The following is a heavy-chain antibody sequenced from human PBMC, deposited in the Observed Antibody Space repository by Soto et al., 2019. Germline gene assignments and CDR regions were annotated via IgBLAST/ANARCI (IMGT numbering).Heavy chain of an antibody. J-gene: IGHJ5*02. CDR3: ARASYYTNWFDP. CDR2: IYYSGST. CDR1: GGSISSGDYY. D-gene: IGHD3-10*01. Sequence: SETLSLTCTVSGGSISSGDYYWSWIRQPPGKGMERIGYIYYSGSTYYNPSLKSRVTISVDTSKNQFSLKLSSVIAADTAVYYCARASYYTNWFDPWGQGTLVTVSS. V-gene: IGHV4-30-4*01.